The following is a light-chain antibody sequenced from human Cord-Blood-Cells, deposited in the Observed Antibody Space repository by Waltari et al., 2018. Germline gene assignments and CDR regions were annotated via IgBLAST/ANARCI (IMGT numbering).Light chain of an antibody. CDR1: NLGDQY. V-gene: IGLV3-1*01. Sequence: SYELTQPPSVSVSPGQTARTTRPGDNLGDQYPCWYQQKPGQSPVLVIYQDSKRPSGIPERFSGSNSGNTATLTISGTQAMDEADYYCQAWDSSTAYVFGTGTKVTVL. J-gene: IGLJ1*01. CDR2: QDS. CDR3: QAWDSSTAYV.